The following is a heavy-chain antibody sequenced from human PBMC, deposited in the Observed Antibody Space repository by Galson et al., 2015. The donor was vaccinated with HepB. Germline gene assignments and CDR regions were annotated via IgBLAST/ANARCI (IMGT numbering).Heavy chain of an antibody. CDR2: INAGNGNT. J-gene: IGHJ4*02. V-gene: IGHV1-3*01. CDR1: GYTFTSYA. Sequence: SVKVSCKASGYTFTSYAMHWVRQAPGQRLEWMGWINAGNGNTKYSQKFQGRVTITRDTSASTAYMELSSLRSEDTAVYYCARDTHPPARITMVQGVSPFGYWGQGTLVTVSS. D-gene: IGHD3-10*01. CDR3: ARDTHPPARITMVQGVSPFGY.